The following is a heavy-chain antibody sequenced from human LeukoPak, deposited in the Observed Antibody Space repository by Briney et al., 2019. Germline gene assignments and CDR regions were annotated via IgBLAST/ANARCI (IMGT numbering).Heavy chain of an antibody. CDR1: GGTFSSYA. J-gene: IGHJ4*02. CDR2: IIPIFGTA. V-gene: IGHV1-69*05. Sequence: GASVKVPCKASGGTFSSYAISWVRQAPGQGLEWMGGIIPIFGTANYAQKFQGRVTITTDESTSTAYMELSSLRSEDTAVYYCARGYCSGGSCERMPLDYWGQGTLVTVSS. D-gene: IGHD2-15*01. CDR3: ARGYCSGGSCERMPLDY.